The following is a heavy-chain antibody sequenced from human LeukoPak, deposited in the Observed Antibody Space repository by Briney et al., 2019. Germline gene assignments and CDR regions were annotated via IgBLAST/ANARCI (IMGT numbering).Heavy chain of an antibody. CDR3: ARAPLRLIFWYFDL. V-gene: IGHV1-3*01. CDR2: INGGNGNT. D-gene: IGHD3-9*01. J-gene: IGHJ2*01. CDR1: GYSLTSYA. Sequence: ASVKVSCKASGYSLTSYAMHWVRQAPGQRLEWMGWINGGNGNTKFSQKFQGRVTITRDTSASTAYMELSSLRSEDTAVYYCARAPLRLIFWYFDLWGRGTLVTVSS.